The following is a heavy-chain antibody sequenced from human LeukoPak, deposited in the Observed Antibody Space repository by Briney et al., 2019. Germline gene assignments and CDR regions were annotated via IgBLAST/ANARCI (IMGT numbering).Heavy chain of an antibody. Sequence: PGGSLRLSCAASGFTFSNYAMHWVRRAPGKGLEWVTVMSYDGNNEYYADSVRGRFTVSRDNSKNTLYLQMNSLRAEDTAVYYCAKMGYFDWLLPYYWGQGTLVTVSS. CDR2: MSYDGNNE. D-gene: IGHD3-9*01. J-gene: IGHJ4*02. V-gene: IGHV3-30*04. CDR1: GFTFSNYA. CDR3: AKMGYFDWLLPYY.